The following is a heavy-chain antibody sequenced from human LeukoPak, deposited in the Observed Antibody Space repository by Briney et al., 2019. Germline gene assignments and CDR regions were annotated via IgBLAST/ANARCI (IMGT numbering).Heavy chain of an antibody. D-gene: IGHD3-3*01. J-gene: IGHJ3*02. CDR2: IYYSGST. CDR1: GGYISSGDYY. V-gene: IGHV4-30-4*08. Sequence: SETLSLTCTVSGGYISSGDYYWRWIRQPPGKGLEWIGYIYYSGSTYYNPSLKSRVTISVDTSKNQFSLKLSSVTAADTAVYYCARDGITIFGVAPPGAFDIWGQGTMVTVSS. CDR3: ARDGITIFGVAPPGAFDI.